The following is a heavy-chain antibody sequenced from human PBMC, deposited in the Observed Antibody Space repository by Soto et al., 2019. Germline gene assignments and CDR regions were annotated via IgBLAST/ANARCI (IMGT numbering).Heavy chain of an antibody. CDR1: GGTFNNYP. J-gene: IGHJ6*02. CDR2: SIPIFGTA. V-gene: IGHV1-69*13. CDR3: ARGRGYSGDDHYYYFDMDV. D-gene: IGHD5-12*01. Sequence: SVKVSCKASGGTFNNYPITWVRQAPGQGLEWMGGSIPIFGTANYAQKFQGRVTISVGESTSTAYMELSSLRSEDTAVYYCARGRGYSGDDHYYYFDMDVWGQGTTVTVSS.